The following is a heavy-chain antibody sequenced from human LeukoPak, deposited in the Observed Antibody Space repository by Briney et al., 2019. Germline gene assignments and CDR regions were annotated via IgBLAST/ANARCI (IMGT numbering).Heavy chain of an antibody. CDR3: VRDVYGDPFDY. Sequence: SETLSLTCTVSGGSISSYYWSWLRQPPGKGLEWIGYIHSTESTNYNPSLKSRVTISVDTSKNQFFLKLSAVTAADTAVYYCVRDVYGDPFDYWGQGTLVTVPS. J-gene: IGHJ4*02. V-gene: IGHV4-59*01. CDR1: GGSISSYY. D-gene: IGHD4-17*01. CDR2: IHSTEST.